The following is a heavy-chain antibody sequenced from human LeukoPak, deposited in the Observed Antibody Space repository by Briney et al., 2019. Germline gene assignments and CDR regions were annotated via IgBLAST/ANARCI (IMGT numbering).Heavy chain of an antibody. V-gene: IGHV4-59*08. Sequence: SETLSLTCTVSGGSISSYYWSWIRQPPGKGLEWIGYIYYSGSTNYNPSLKSRVTISVDTSKNQFSLKLSSVTAADTAVYYCARGTRYRYFDYWGQGTLVTVSS. CDR1: GGSISSYY. CDR2: IYYSGST. D-gene: IGHD5-18*01. CDR3: ARGTRYRYFDY. J-gene: IGHJ4*02.